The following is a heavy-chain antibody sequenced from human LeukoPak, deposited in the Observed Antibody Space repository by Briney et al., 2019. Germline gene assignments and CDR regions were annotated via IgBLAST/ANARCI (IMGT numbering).Heavy chain of an antibody. J-gene: IGHJ5*02. D-gene: IGHD1-26*01. CDR3: ARAPRFRLVGVPKGPFDP. Sequence: GGSLRLSCAASGFTFSDYYMSWIRQAPGKGLEWVSYISSSGSTIYYADSVKGRVTISRDNAKSSLYLHMNSLRAEDTAVYYCARAPRFRLVGVPKGPFDPWGQGTLVTVSS. V-gene: IGHV3-11*01. CDR1: GFTFSDYY. CDR2: ISSSGSTI.